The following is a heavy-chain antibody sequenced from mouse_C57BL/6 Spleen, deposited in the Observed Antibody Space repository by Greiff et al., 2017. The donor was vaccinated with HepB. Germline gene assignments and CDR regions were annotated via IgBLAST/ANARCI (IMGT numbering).Heavy chain of an antibody. V-gene: IGHV1-50*01. CDR3: ASYSKGDWYFDV. J-gene: IGHJ1*03. CDR1: GYTFTSYW. D-gene: IGHD2-5*01. Sequence: QVQLQQPGAELVKPGASVKLSCKASGYTFTSYWMQWVKQRPGQGLEWIGEIDPSDSYTNYNQKFKGKATLTVDTSSSTAYMQLSSLTSEDSAVYYCASYSKGDWYFDVWGTGTTVTVSS. CDR2: IDPSDSYT.